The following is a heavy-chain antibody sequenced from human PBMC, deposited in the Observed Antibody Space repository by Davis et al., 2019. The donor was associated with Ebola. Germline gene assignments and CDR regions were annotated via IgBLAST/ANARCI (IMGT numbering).Heavy chain of an antibody. Sequence: GESLKISCAASGFIFRSYVMSWVRQAPGKGLEWVPAISGSGNTFYADSVKGRFTISRDNSKNTLYLQMNSLRAEDTAVYYCAKDWYIAVAASFDYWGQGTLVTVSS. CDR2: ISGSGNT. V-gene: IGHV3-23*01. CDR3: AKDWYIAVAASFDY. J-gene: IGHJ4*02. D-gene: IGHD6-13*01. CDR1: GFIFRSYV.